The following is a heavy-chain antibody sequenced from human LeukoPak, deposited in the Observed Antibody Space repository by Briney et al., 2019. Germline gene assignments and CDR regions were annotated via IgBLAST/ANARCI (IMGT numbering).Heavy chain of an antibody. D-gene: IGHD2-15*01. Sequence: SETLSLTCAVSGYSLSSGFHWGWLRQSPGKGLEWIGSIFHGGNTYYNPSLKSRVTISVDTSMNQFSLRVTSVTAADTAVYYCARTRYCSGATCYSPELFDSWGQGTLVTVSS. V-gene: IGHV4-38-2*01. CDR2: IFHGGNT. J-gene: IGHJ4*02. CDR1: GYSLSSGFH. CDR3: ARTRYCSGATCYSPELFDS.